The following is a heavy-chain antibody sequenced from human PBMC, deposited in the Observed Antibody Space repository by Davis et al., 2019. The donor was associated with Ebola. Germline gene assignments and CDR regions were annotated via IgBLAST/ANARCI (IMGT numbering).Heavy chain of an antibody. CDR1: GGSISSSSYY. D-gene: IGHD6-13*01. Sequence: PSETLSLTCTVSGGSISSSSYYWGWIRQPPGKGLEWIGSINYSGSTYYNPSLKSRVTITVDTHKNQFSLNLRSVTAADTAVYYCARAPIAGAGTRWGTRWFDPWGQGTLVSVSS. CDR2: INYSGST. V-gene: IGHV4-39*07. CDR3: ARAPIAGAGTRWGTRWFDP. J-gene: IGHJ5*02.